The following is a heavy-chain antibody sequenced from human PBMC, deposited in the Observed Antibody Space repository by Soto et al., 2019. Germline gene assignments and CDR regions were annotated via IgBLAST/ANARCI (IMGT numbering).Heavy chain of an antibody. V-gene: IGHV4-59*08. Sequence: SETLSLTCTVSGGSISSYYWSWIRQPPGKGLEWIGYIHYSGRTNYNPSLKSRVTISVDTSKNQFSLKLSSVTAADTAVYYCARCHDYGDYEIDYWGQGTLVTVSS. D-gene: IGHD4-17*01. CDR2: IHYSGRT. CDR3: ARCHDYGDYEIDY. CDR1: GGSISSYY. J-gene: IGHJ4*02.